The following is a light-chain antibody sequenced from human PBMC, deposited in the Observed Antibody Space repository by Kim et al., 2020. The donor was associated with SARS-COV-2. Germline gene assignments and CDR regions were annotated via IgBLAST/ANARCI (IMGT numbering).Light chain of an antibody. CDR3: SAWDSSLSAWV. CDR1: SNNVGDQG. V-gene: IGLV10-54*01. J-gene: IGLJ3*02. Sequence: QAGLTQPSSVSKGLRQTATLTCTGNSNNVGDQGAAWLQHHQGHPPKVLSDRNNNRPSGISERLSASRSGNTASLTITGLQPEDEADYYCSAWDSSLSAWVFGGGTKLTVL. CDR2: RNN.